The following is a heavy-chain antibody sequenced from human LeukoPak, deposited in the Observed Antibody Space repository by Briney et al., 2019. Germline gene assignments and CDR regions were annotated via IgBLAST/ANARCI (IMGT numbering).Heavy chain of an antibody. D-gene: IGHD3-22*01. CDR2: ISGSGGST. CDR3: AXXQLIXMIVVVIPYFDY. Sequence: GGSLRLSCAASGFTFSSYAMSWVRQAPGKGLEWVSAISGSGGSTYYADSVKGRFTISRDNSKNTLYLQMNSLRAEDTAVYYXAXXQLIXMIVVVIPYFDYWGQGTLVTVSS. V-gene: IGHV3-23*01. CDR1: GFTFSSYA. J-gene: IGHJ4*02.